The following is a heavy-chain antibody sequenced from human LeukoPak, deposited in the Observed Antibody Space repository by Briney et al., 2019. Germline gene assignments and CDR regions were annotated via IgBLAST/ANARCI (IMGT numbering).Heavy chain of an antibody. V-gene: IGHV4-59*01. D-gene: IGHD6-13*01. CDR1: GGSISSYY. CDR2: IYYSGST. Sequence: SETLLLTCAVSGGSISSYYWSWIRQPPGKGLEWIGYIYYSGSTNYNPSLRSRGTISVDTSKNQFSLKLSSVTAADTAVYYCARDRVAAASLDYWGQGTLVTVSS. J-gene: IGHJ4*02. CDR3: ARDRVAAASLDY.